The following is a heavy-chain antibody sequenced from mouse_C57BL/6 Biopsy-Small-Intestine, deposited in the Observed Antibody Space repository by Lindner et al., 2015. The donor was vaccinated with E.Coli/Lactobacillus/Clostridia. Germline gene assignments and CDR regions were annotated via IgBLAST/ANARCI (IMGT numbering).Heavy chain of an antibody. Sequence: VQLQESGAELVMPGASLKLSCKASGYTFTSYWIHWVKQRPGQGLQWIGEIDPSDSYTNYNQKFKGKATLTVDKSSSTAYMQLSSLTSEDSAVYYCIPDGAYWGQGTLVTVSA. CDR2: IDPSDSYT. CDR3: IPDGAY. V-gene: IGHV1-69*01. CDR1: GYTFTSYW. J-gene: IGHJ3*01.